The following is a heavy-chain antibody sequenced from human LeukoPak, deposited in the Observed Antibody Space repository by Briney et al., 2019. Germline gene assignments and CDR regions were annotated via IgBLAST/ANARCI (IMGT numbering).Heavy chain of an antibody. J-gene: IGHJ4*02. CDR2: ISGSGGST. CDR3: AKDSGAGYDSSGYYHLFFDY. CDR1: GFTFSSYG. V-gene: IGHV3-23*01. Sequence: GGSLRLSCAASGFTFSSYGMSWVRQAPGKGLEWVSAISGSGGSTYYADSVKGRFTISRDNSKNTLYLQMNSLRAEDTAVYYCAKDSGAGYDSSGYYHLFFDYWGQGTLVTVSS. D-gene: IGHD3-22*01.